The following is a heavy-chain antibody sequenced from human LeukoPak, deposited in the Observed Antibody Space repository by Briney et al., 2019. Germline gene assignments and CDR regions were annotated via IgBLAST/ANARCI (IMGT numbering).Heavy chain of an antibody. D-gene: IGHD5-18*01. CDR2: IRSKANSYAT. CDR3: TVTGYSYGYGGSKMRSDY. CDR1: GFTFSGSA. J-gene: IGHJ4*02. V-gene: IGHV3-73*01. Sequence: GGSLRLSCAASGFTFSGSAMHWVRQVSGKGLEWVGRIRSKANSYATAYAASVKGRFTISRDDSKNTAYLQMNSLKTEDTAVYYCTVTGYSYGYGGSKMRSDYWGQGTLVTVSS.